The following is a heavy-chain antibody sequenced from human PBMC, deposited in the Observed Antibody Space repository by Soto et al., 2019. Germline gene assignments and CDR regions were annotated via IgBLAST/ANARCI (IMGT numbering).Heavy chain of an antibody. CDR2: IYWDDDE. V-gene: IGHV2-5*02. CDR1: GFSLSTSGVG. Sequence: QITLKESGPTLVKPTQTLTLTCTVSGFSLSTSGVGVGWFRQPPGKALEWLALIYWDDDERYSPSLKSRLTVTKDTSRNQVVLTMTNMDPVDTGTYYCAHREQANFHYWGQGTLVTVSS. CDR3: AHREQANFHY. D-gene: IGHD1-1*01. J-gene: IGHJ4*02.